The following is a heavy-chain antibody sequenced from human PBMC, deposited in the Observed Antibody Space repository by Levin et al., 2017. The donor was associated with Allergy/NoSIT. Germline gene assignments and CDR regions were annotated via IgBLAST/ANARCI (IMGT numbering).Heavy chain of an antibody. D-gene: IGHD2/OR15-2a*01. Sequence: GGSLRLSCAASGFSFDAYAMHWVRQSPGKGLEWVSTISWNSGSMTYADSVKGRFTISRDNARNSLYLQMHSLRAEDTALYYCAKDHLSIARPALDYWGQGTLVTVSS. J-gene: IGHJ4*02. V-gene: IGHV3-9*01. CDR2: ISWNSGSM. CDR3: AKDHLSIARPALDY. CDR1: GFSFDAYA.